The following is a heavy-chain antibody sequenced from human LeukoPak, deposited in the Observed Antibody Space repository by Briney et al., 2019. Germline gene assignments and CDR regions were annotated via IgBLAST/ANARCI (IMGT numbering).Heavy chain of an antibody. V-gene: IGHV3-48*01. Sequence: PGGSLRLSCAASGFTFSSYSMNWVRQAPGKGLEWVSYISSSSSTIYYADSVKGRFTISRDNAKNSLYLQMNSLRAEDTAVYYCAREWAIVAFDYWGQGTLVTVSS. J-gene: IGHJ4*02. CDR1: GFTFSSYS. D-gene: IGHD5-12*01. CDR2: ISSSSSTI. CDR3: AREWAIVAFDY.